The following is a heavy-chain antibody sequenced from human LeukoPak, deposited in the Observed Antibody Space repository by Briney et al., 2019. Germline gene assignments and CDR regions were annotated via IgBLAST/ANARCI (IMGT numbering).Heavy chain of an antibody. Sequence: SSETLSLTCTVSGGSISSYYWSWIRQPPGKGLEWIGYIYYSGSTNYNPSLKSRVTISVDTSKNQFSLKLTSVTAADTAVYYCARHLFGNGYYPDYWGQGTLVTVSS. V-gene: IGHV4-59*08. CDR1: GGSISSYY. CDR3: ARHLFGNGYYPDY. D-gene: IGHD3-22*01. CDR2: IYYSGST. J-gene: IGHJ4*02.